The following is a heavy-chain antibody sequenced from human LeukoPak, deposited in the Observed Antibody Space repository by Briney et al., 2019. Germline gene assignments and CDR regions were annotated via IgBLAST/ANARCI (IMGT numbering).Heavy chain of an antibody. CDR2: IYYSGTT. V-gene: IGHV4-39*07. D-gene: IGHD3-3*01. CDR3: ARDMVRFWSGMGAFDI. J-gene: IGHJ3*02. Sequence: PSETLSLTCTVSGGSISSSGYSWGWVRQPPGKGLEWIGSIYYSGTTYYNPSLKSRVTISLDTSKKQFSLKLSSVTAADTAVYYCARDMVRFWSGMGAFDIWGQGQRSPSLQ. CDR1: GGSISSSGYS.